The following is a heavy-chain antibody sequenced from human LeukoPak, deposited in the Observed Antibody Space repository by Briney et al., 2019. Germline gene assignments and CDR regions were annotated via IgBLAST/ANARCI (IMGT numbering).Heavy chain of an antibody. CDR3: AKPAISSRGWYYDY. CDR2: ISGSGGST. Sequence: GGSLRLSCAASGFTVSSNYMSWVRQAPGKGLEWVSAISGSGGSTYYADSVKGRFTISRDNSKNTLYLQMNSLRAEDTAVYYCAKPAISSRGWYYDYWGQGTLVTVSS. V-gene: IGHV3-23*01. CDR1: GFTVSSNY. J-gene: IGHJ4*02. D-gene: IGHD6-19*01.